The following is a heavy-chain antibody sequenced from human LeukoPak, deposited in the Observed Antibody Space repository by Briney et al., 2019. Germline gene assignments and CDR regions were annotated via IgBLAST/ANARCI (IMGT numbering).Heavy chain of an antibody. CDR2: ISGYNGNT. CDR1: GYTFTSYG. D-gene: IGHD2-2*02. CDR3: ATEPLGYCSSTSCYTG. J-gene: IGHJ4*02. V-gene: IGHV1-18*01. Sequence: ASVKVSCKASGYTFTSYGIRWVRQAPGQGLEWMGWISGYNGNTNYAQKLQGRVTMTTDTSTSTAYMELRSLRSDDTAVYYCATEPLGYCSSTSCYTGWGQGTLATVSS.